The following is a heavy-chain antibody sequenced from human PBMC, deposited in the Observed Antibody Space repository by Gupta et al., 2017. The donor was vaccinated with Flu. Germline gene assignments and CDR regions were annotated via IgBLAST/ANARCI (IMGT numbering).Heavy chain of an antibody. CDR1: GGSFSGYY. J-gene: IGHJ4*02. V-gene: IGHV4-34*01. CDR2: INHSGST. Sequence: QVQLQQWGAGLLKPSETLSLTCAVYGGSFSGYYWSWIRQPPGKGLEWIGEINHSGSTNYNPSLKSRVTISVDTSKNQFSLKLSSVTAADTAVYYCARRKFEYSSSPKKYYFDYWGQGTLVTVSS. CDR3: ARRKFEYSSSPKKYYFDY. D-gene: IGHD6-6*01.